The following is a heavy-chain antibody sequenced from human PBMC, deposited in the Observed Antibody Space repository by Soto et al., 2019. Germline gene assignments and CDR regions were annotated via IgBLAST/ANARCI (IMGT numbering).Heavy chain of an antibody. CDR1: GGSISSYY. J-gene: IGHJ4*02. V-gene: IGHV4-4*07. D-gene: IGHD2-21*02. Sequence: SETLSLTCTVSGGSISSYYWSWIRQPAGKGLEWIGRIYTSGSTNYNPSLRSRVSMSIDTSKDQFSLKLKSVTAADTALYFCARQRTSVVTQAYFDVWGPGSLVTVSS. CDR3: ARQRTSVVTQAYFDV. CDR2: IYTSGST.